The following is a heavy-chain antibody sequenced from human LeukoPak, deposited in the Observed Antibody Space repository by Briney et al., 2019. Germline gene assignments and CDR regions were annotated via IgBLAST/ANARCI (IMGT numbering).Heavy chain of an antibody. D-gene: IGHD3-10*01. CDR2: IYTSGST. CDR3: ARDLRYYYGSGSSIDY. CDR1: GGSISSYY. Sequence: PSETLSLTCTVSGGSISSYYWSWIRQPAGKGLEWIGRIYTSGSTNYNPSLKSRVTMSLDTSKNQFSLKLTSVTAADTAVYYCARDLRYYYGSGSSIDYWGQGTLVTVSS. V-gene: IGHV4-4*07. J-gene: IGHJ4*02.